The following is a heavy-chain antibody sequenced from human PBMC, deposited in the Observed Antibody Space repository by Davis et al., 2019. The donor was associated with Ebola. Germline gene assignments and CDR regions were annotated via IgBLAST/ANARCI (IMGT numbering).Heavy chain of an antibody. CDR2: IYHSGST. Sequence: PSETLSLTCAVSGGSISSGGYSWSWIRQPPGKGLEWIGYIYHSGSTYYNPSLKSRVTISVDTSKNQFSLKLSSVTAADTAVYYCAREGPGGSSSHNWFDPWGQGTLVTVSS. CDR1: GGSISSGGYS. V-gene: IGHV4-30-2*01. CDR3: AREGPGGSSSHNWFDP. D-gene: IGHD6-13*01. J-gene: IGHJ5*02.